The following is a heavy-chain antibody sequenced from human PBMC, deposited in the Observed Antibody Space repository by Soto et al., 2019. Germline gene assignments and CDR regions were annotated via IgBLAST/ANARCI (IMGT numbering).Heavy chain of an antibody. Sequence: GGSLRLSCAASGFTFSSYAMHWVRQAPGKGLEWVAVISYDGSNKYYADSVKGRFTISRDNSKNTLYLQMNSLRAEDTAVYYCASGSPNWNSPKAHYYYGMDVWGQGTTVTVSS. J-gene: IGHJ6*02. CDR1: GFTFSSYA. CDR3: ASGSPNWNSPKAHYYYGMDV. V-gene: IGHV3-30-3*01. D-gene: IGHD1-1*01. CDR2: ISYDGSNK.